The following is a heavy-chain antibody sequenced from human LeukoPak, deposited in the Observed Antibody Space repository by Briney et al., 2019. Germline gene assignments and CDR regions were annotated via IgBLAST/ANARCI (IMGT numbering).Heavy chain of an antibody. D-gene: IGHD2-2*02. CDR3: ARGSAMIVVVPAAIQNWFDP. J-gene: IGHJ5*02. CDR1: GASISGYW. Sequence: SETLSLTCDVSGASISGYWWSWIRQPAGKGLEWIGRMYTDGDTNYNPALKSRVIISVDTSKNQFSLKLSSVTAADTAVYYCARGSAMIVVVPAAIQNWFDPWGQGTLVTVSS. V-gene: IGHV4-4*07. CDR2: MYTDGDT.